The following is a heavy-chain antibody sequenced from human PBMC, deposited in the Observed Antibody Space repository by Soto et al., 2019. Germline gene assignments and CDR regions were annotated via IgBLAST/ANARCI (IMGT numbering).Heavy chain of an antibody. D-gene: IGHD3-9*01. CDR1: GGSISSYY. J-gene: IGHJ5*02. CDR2: IYYSGST. V-gene: IGHV4-59*01. Sequence: PSETLSLTCTVSGGSISSYYWSWIRQPPGKGLEWIGYIYYSGSTNYNPSLKSRVTISVDTSKNQFSLKLSSVTAAYTAVYYCARPARLTGFGWFDPWGQGTLVTVSS. CDR3: ARPARLTGFGWFDP.